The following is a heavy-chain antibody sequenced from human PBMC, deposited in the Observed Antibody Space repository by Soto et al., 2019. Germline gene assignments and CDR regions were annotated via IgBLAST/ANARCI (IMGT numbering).Heavy chain of an antibody. CDR2: INGDGSST. D-gene: IGHD6-13*01. CDR3: ARAAFGSSTWYDY. V-gene: IGHV3-74*01. CDR1: GFTFSSYW. J-gene: IGHJ4*02. Sequence: GGSLRLSCAASGFTFSSYWMHWVRQAPGKGLVWVSRINGDGSSTSYADSVKGRFTISRDNAENTLFLQMNSLRAEDTAIYYCARAAFGSSTWYDYWGQGTLVTVSS.